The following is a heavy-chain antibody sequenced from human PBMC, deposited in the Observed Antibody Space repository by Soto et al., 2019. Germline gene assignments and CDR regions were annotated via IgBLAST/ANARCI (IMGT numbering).Heavy chain of an antibody. CDR1: GDSVSSNSAA. V-gene: IGHV6-1*01. D-gene: IGHD6-6*01. CDR2: TYYRSKWYN. CDR3: AREGPTPEGAARLMDV. Sequence: PSQTLSLTCAISGDSVSSNSAAWNWIRQSPSRGLEWLGRTYYRSKWYNDYAVSVKSRITINPDTSKNQFSLQLNSVTPEDTAVYYCAREGPTPEGAARLMDVWGKGTTVTVSS. J-gene: IGHJ6*03.